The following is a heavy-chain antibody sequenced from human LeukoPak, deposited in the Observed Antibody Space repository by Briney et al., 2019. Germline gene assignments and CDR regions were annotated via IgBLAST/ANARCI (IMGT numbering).Heavy chain of an antibody. CDR3: ARVGLLTGYYFFDY. J-gene: IGHJ4*02. D-gene: IGHD3-9*01. V-gene: IGHV1-18*01. Sequence: ASVKVSCTTSGYTFSGYGITWVRQAPGQGLEWVGWIRGDNGDTNYAQKLQGRVTMTTDTSTSTAYMELRSLGSDETAVYYCARVGLLTGYYFFDYWGQGTLVTVSS. CDR1: GYTFSGYG. CDR2: IRGDNGDT.